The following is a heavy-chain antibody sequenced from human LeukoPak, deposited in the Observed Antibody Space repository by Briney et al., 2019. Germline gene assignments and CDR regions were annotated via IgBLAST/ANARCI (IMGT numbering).Heavy chain of an antibody. V-gene: IGHV3-30*02. CDR2: IRYDGSNK. CDR1: GFIFSSYG. D-gene: IGHD3-10*01. J-gene: IGHJ4*02. CDR3: AKGKFGELSSAPVY. Sequence: PGGSLRLSCAASGFIFSSYGMHWVRQAPGKGLEWMAFIRYDGSNKYYADSVKGRFTISRDNSKNTLYLQMNSLRAEDTAVYYCAKGKFGELSSAPVYWGQGTLVTVSS.